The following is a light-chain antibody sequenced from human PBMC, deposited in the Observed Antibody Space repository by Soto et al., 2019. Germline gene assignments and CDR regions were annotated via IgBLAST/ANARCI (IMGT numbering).Light chain of an antibody. J-gene: IGLJ2*01. CDR1: SSNIGAGYD. Sequence: QSVLTQPPSVSGAPGQRVTISCTGSSSNIGAGYDVHWYQHLPGTAPKLLIYGNTNRPSGVPDRFSGSKSSTSASLAITGLQAEDEADYYCQSYDSSLIGVVFGGGTQLTVL. V-gene: IGLV1-40*01. CDR3: QSYDSSLIGVV. CDR2: GNT.